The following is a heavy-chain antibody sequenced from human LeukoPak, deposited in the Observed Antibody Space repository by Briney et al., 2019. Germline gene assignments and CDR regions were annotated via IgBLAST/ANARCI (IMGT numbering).Heavy chain of an antibody. CDR3: ARELLWFGEFYFDY. D-gene: IGHD3-10*01. V-gene: IGHV4-4*02. J-gene: IGHJ4*02. CDR2: IYHSGST. CDR1: GFTFSSYGM. Sequence: PGGTLRLSCAASGFTFSSYGMSWVRQAPGKGLEWIGEIYHSGSTNYNPSLKSRVTISVDKSKNQFSLKLSSVTAADTAVYYCARELLWFGEFYFDYWGQGTLVTVSS.